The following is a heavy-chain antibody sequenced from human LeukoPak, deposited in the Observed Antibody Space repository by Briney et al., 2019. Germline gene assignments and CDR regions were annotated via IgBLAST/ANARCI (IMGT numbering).Heavy chain of an antibody. Sequence: SETLSLTCTVSGGSISSGCSYWSWIRQHPGKGLEWIVYIYYTGSTYYNPSLKSRVTISVDTSKNQFSLKLSSVTAADTAVYYCARDTPYGSGNYYNGLFDYWGQGTLVTVSS. CDR3: ARDTPYGSGNYYNGLFDY. J-gene: IGHJ4*02. D-gene: IGHD3-10*01. V-gene: IGHV4-31*03. CDR2: IYYTGST. CDR1: GGSISSGCSY.